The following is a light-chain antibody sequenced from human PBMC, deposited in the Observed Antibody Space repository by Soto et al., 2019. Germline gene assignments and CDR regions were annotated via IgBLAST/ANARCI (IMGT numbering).Light chain of an antibody. J-gene: IGLJ2*01. V-gene: IGLV4-69*01. Sequence: QSVLTQSPSASASLGASVKLTCSRSSGHSRYAIAWHQQQPEKGPRHLMKVNTDGSHSKGDGIPDRFSGSSSGAERYLTISSLQSEDEADYYCQTWGTAFQVFGGGTKLTVL. CDR2: VNTDGSH. CDR3: QTWGTAFQV. CDR1: SGHSRYA.